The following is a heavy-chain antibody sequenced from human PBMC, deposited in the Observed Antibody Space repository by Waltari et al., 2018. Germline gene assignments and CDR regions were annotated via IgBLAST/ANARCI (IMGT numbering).Heavy chain of an antibody. CDR3: ARESGTTLEVDY. J-gene: IGHJ4*02. D-gene: IGHD1-7*01. CDR2: GST. Sequence: GSTNYNPSLKSRVTISVDTSKNQFSLKLSSVTAADTAVYYCARESGTTLEVDYWGQGTLVTVSS. V-gene: IGHV4-59*01.